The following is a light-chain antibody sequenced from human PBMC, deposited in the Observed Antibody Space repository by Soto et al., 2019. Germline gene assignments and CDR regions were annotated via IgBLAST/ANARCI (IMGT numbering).Light chain of an antibody. J-gene: IGLJ1*01. Sequence: QSVLTQPPSASGTPGQRVTISCSGSSSNIGSNTVNWYQQLPGTAPKLLIYSNNQRPSGVPDRFSGSKSGTSASLAISGLQSEDEADYYCAAWDDSLNGRVFGTGTKVTAL. CDR2: SNN. CDR3: AAWDDSLNGRV. V-gene: IGLV1-44*01. CDR1: SSNIGSNT.